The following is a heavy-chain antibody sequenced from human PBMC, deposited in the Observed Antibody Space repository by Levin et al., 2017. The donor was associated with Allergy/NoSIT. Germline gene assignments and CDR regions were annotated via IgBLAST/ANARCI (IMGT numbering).Heavy chain of an antibody. V-gene: IGHV3-74*01. CDR2: INNDGSST. CDR3: AKPRTTGTGLLIDY. CDR1: GFTFSNYW. D-gene: IGHD1-1*01. Sequence: ETLSLTCAASGFTFSNYWMHWVRQAPGKGLVWVSRINNDGSSTSSADSVKGRFTISRDNAKNTLYLQMNSLRAEDTAVYYCAKPRTTGTGLLIDYWGQGTLVTVSS. J-gene: IGHJ4*02.